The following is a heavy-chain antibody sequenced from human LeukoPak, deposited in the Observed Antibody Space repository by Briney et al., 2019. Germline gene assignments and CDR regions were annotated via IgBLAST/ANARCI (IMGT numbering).Heavy chain of an antibody. CDR3: ARVGTIVPYYYYYYMDV. J-gene: IGHJ6*03. CDR1: GGSISSHY. Sequence: SETLSLTCTVSGGSISSHYWSWIRQPPGKGLEWIGYIYYSGSTNYNPSLKSRVTISVDTSKNQFSLKLSSVTAADTAVYYCARVGTIVPYYYYYYMDVWGKGTTVTVSS. V-gene: IGHV4-59*11. D-gene: IGHD3-3*01. CDR2: IYYSGST.